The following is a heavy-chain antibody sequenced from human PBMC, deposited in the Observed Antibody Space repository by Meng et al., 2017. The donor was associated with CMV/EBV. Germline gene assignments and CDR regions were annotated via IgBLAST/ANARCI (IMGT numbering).Heavy chain of an antibody. CDR1: GGSISSYY. J-gene: IGHJ5*02. V-gene: IGHV4-4*07. D-gene: IGHD2-15*01. Sequence: VPRHESGPRLVKPSEPLSLTCTVSGGSISSYYWSWIRHPAGKGLEWIGRIYTSGSTNYNPSLKSRVTMSVDTSKNQFSLKLSSVTAADTAVYYCARSMVVAGDWFDPWGQGTLVTVSS. CDR3: ARSMVVAGDWFDP. CDR2: IYTSGST.